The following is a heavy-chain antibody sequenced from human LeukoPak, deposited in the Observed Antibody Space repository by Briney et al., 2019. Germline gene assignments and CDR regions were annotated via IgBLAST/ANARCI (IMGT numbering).Heavy chain of an antibody. Sequence: GASVKVSCKASGYTFTSYDINWVRQATGQGLEWMGWMNPNSGNTGYAQKFQGRVTITRNTSISTAYMELSSLRSEDTAVYYCARVSAGTGDYYYYYMDVWGKGTTVTVSS. CDR3: ARVSAGTGDYYYYYMDV. CDR2: MNPNSGNT. V-gene: IGHV1-8*01. J-gene: IGHJ6*03. CDR1: GYTFTSYD. D-gene: IGHD3-10*01.